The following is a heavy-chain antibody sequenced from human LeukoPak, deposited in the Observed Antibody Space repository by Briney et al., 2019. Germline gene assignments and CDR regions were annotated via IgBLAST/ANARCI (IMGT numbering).Heavy chain of an antibody. V-gene: IGHV3-66*01. CDR1: GFTFSSYS. CDR2: IYSGAGT. D-gene: IGHD1-26*01. CDR3: VRGDDAFDI. J-gene: IGHJ3*02. Sequence: GGSLRLSCAASGFTFSSYSMNWVRQAPGKGLEWVSVIYSGAGTYYADSVKGRFTISRDNSKNTLYLQMNSLRAEDTAVYYCVRGDDAFDIWGQGTMVTVSS.